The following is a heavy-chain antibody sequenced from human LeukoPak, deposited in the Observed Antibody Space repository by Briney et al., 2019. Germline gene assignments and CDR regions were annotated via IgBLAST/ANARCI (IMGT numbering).Heavy chain of an antibody. CDR2: VSPTGTT. CDR3: ATAPFGTSDYTDV. J-gene: IGHJ6*03. V-gene: IGHV3-69-1*01. D-gene: IGHD3/OR15-3a*01. CDR1: GFSLRKYS. Sequence: GGSLRLSCVASGFSLRKYSLNWVRQGPGKGLEWVAHVSPTGTTHYADSVKGRFTIPRDNVRNSLSLQMHSLRSGDTAVYFCATAPFGTSDYTDVWGRGTTVTVSS.